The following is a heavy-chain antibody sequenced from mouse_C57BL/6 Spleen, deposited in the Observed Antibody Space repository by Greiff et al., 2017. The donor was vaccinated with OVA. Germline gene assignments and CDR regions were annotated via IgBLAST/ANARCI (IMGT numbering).Heavy chain of an antibody. V-gene: IGHV1-22*01. CDR1: GYTFTDYN. Sequence: VHVKQSGPELVKPGASVKMSCKASGYTFTDYNMHWVKQSHGKSLEWIGYINPNNGGTSYNQKFKGKATFTVNKSSSTAYMALRSLTSEDSAVYYCARWDYSPMDYWGQGTSVTVSS. J-gene: IGHJ4*01. D-gene: IGHD2-12*01. CDR3: ARWDYSPMDY. CDR2: INPNNGGT.